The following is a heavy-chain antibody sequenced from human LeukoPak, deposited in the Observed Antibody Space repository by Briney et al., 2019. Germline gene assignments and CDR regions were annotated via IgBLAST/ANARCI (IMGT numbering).Heavy chain of an antibody. CDR2: INHSGST. V-gene: IGHV4-34*01. Sequence: PSETLSLTCAVYGGSFSGYYWSWIRQPPGKGLEWIGEINHSGSTNYNPPLKSRVTISVDTSKNQFSLKLSSVTAADTAVYYCARGSRTPLRDRYFDYWGQGTLVTVSS. CDR1: GGSFSGYY. CDR3: ARGSRTPLRDRYFDY. J-gene: IGHJ4*02.